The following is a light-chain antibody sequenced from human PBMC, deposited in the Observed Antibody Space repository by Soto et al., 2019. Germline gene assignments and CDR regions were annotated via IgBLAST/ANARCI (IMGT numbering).Light chain of an antibody. V-gene: IGKV4-1*01. Sequence: DIVMTQSPDSLAVSLGERATINCKSSQSVLHSSNNKNFLAWYQQKPGQPPKLVIYWASTRGSGVPDRFSGSGSGTDFTLTISSLQAEDAAVYYCQQYYVAPRTFGQGTKVEIK. CDR2: WAS. J-gene: IGKJ1*01. CDR3: QQYYVAPRT. CDR1: QSVLHSSNNKNF.